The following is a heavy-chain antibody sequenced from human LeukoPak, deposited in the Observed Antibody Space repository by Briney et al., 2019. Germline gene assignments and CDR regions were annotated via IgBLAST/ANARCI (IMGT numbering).Heavy chain of an antibody. Sequence: GASVKVSCKASGYNFISYYMRWVRQAPGQGLEWMGIISPSGGSTSYAQKFQDRVTMTRDTSTSTVYMELSSLKSEDTAVYYCAREDVVLVDAVRYYYYGMDVWGQGTTVTVSS. J-gene: IGHJ6*02. CDR1: GYNFISYY. D-gene: IGHD2-8*01. V-gene: IGHV1-46*01. CDR3: AREDVVLVDAVRYYYYGMDV. CDR2: ISPSGGST.